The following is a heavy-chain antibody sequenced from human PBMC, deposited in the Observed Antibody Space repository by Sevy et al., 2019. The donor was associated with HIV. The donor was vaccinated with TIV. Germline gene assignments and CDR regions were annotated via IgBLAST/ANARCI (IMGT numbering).Heavy chain of an antibody. CDR3: ARELVGANLGTDY. CDR1: GFTFSDYY. V-gene: IGHV3-11*06. Sequence: EGSLRLSCSASGFTFSDYYMNWIRQAPGKELEWISYISFSSNYTMYADSVTGRFTISRDNAKNSLYLQMNSLIAEDTAVYYCARELVGANLGTDYWGQGSLVTVSS. D-gene: IGHD1-26*01. J-gene: IGHJ4*02. CDR2: ISFSSNYT.